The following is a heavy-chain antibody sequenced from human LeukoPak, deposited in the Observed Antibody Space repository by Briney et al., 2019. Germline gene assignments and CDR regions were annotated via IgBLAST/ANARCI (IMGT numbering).Heavy chain of an antibody. CDR3: ARLYYDFWSGYLGFDY. J-gene: IGHJ4*02. Sequence: ASVKVSCKASGYTFTSYDINWVRQATEQGLEWMGWMNPNSGNTGYAQKFQGRVTITRNTSISTAYMELSSLRSEDTAVYYCARLYYDFWSGYLGFDYWGQGTLVTVSS. CDR2: MNPNSGNT. D-gene: IGHD3-3*01. V-gene: IGHV1-8*03. CDR1: GYTFTSYD.